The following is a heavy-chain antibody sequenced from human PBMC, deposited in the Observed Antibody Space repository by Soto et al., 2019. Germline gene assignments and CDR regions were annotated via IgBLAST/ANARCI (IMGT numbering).Heavy chain of an antibody. CDR2: VSPKSGST. CDR3: ARGRTESLIGPLLV. J-gene: IGHJ1*01. V-gene: IGHV1-18*01. Sequence: QIQLVQSGAEVRKPGASVKVSCTASGYNFFNYGVSWVRQAPGQGLEWMGWVSPKSGSTDYARKVQGRVTMTTEISTSTAYMELRGLRSDDTAVYFCARGRTESLIGPLLVWGQGTLVSVSS. D-gene: IGHD1-1*01. CDR1: GYNFFNYG.